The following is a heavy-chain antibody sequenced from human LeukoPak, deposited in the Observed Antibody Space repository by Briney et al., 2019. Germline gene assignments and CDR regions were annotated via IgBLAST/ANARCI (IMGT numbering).Heavy chain of an antibody. CDR3: AKEHGRFLED. Sequence: GGSLRLSCAASGFTFSSYSMNWVRQAPGKGLEWVSSISSSSSYIYYADSVKGRFTISRDNSKNTLYLQMNSLRAEDTAVYYCAKEHGRFLEDWGQGTLVTVSS. CDR2: ISSSSSYI. D-gene: IGHD3-3*01. CDR1: GFTFSSYS. J-gene: IGHJ4*02. V-gene: IGHV3-21*04.